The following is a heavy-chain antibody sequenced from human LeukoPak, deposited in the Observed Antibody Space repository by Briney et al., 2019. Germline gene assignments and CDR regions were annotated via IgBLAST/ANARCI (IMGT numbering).Heavy chain of an antibody. CDR2: ISSSSSYI. V-gene: IGHV3-21*01. D-gene: IGHD6-19*01. CDR3: ARALPLERSSGWYGSFDY. J-gene: IGHJ4*02. CDR1: GFTFSSYS. Sequence: PGGSLRLSCAASGFTFSSYSMNWVRQAPGKGLEWVSSISSSSSYIYYADSVKGRFTISRDNAKNSLYLQMNSLRAEDTAVYYCARALPLERSSGWYGSFDYWGQGTLVTVSS.